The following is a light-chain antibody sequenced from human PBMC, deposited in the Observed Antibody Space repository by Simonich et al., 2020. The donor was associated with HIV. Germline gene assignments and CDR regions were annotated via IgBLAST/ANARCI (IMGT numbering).Light chain of an antibody. CDR2: CAS. CDR1: QSVLYSSNNKTY. J-gene: IGKJ1*01. CDR3: QQYYSSPRT. V-gene: IGKV4-1*01. Sequence: DIVMTQSPDSLAVSLGERATINCKSSQSVLYSSNNKTYLAWYQQKPGQPPKLLIYCASTREYGVPDRFSGSGSGTDFTLTISSLQAEDVAVYYCQQYYSSPRTFGQGTKVEIK.